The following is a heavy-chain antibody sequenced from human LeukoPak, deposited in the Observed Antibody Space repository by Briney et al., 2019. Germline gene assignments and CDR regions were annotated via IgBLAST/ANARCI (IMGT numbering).Heavy chain of an antibody. Sequence: GESLKISRKGSAYSFASYRIGWVRQMPGKGLEWMGIIYPDDSDTRYSPSFQGQVAISVDKSISTAYLQWRSLKASDTAIYYCARAHAIAMAGSSDYFYHYKDVWGKGTSVTVSS. D-gene: IGHD6-19*01. CDR2: IYPDDSDT. J-gene: IGHJ6*03. V-gene: IGHV5-51*01. CDR3: ARAHAIAMAGSSDYFYHYKDV. CDR1: AYSFASYR.